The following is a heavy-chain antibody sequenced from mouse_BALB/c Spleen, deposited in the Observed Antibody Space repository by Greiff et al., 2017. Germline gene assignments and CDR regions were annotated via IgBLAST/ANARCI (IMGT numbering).Heavy chain of an antibody. CDR1: GYTFTDYA. Sequence: VMLVESGPELVRPGVSVKISCKGSGYTFTDYAMHWVKQSHAKSLEWIGVISTYYGNTNYNQKFKGKATLTADKSSSTAYMELRSLTSEDSAVYYCTRSPTGTRYAMDYWGQGTSVTVSS. D-gene: IGHD4-1*01. J-gene: IGHJ4*01. CDR2: ISTYYGNT. CDR3: TRSPTGTRYAMDY. V-gene: IGHV1-67*01.